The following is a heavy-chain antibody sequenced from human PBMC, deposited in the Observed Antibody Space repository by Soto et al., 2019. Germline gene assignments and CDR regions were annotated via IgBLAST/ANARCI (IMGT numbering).Heavy chain of an antibody. J-gene: IGHJ6*02. Sequence: GASVKVSCKASGYTFSNFGLSWVRQAPGQGLEWMGWISGYNGNTNSAERFQGRVTMTTDTSTSTAYMEVRSLTSDDTAVYYCARDNGNGFGCSSSSGMDGCGQGTTVTVS. CDR2: ISGYNGNT. CDR3: ARDNGNGFGCSSSSGMDG. D-gene: IGHD1-20*01. CDR1: GYTFSNFG. V-gene: IGHV1-18*01.